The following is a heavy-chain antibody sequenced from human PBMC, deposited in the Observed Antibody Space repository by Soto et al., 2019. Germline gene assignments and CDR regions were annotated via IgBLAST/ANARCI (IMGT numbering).Heavy chain of an antibody. D-gene: IGHD6-6*01. J-gene: IGHJ6*02. CDR3: ARESSLVGYYYGMDV. Sequence: GGSLRLSCAASGFTFSSYALHWVRQAPGKGLEWVAVISYDGSNKYYADSVKGRFTISRDNSKNTLYLQMNSLRAEDTAVYYCARESSLVGYYYGMDVWGQGTTVTVSS. CDR1: GFTFSSYA. V-gene: IGHV3-30-3*01. CDR2: ISYDGSNK.